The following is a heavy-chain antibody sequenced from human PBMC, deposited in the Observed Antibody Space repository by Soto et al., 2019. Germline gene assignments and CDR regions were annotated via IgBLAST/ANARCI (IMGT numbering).Heavy chain of an antibody. J-gene: IGHJ4*02. CDR1: GVSITRGSYY. V-gene: IGHV4-31*03. CDR2: IYYTGST. CDR3: ARGYGDGIHFDY. D-gene: IGHD4-17*01. Sequence: SETLSLTCTVSGVSITRGSYYWSWVRQPPGKGLDWLGNIYYTGSTDFNPSLKSRLTMSVDTSKNQFSLRLTSVTAADTAVYYCARGYGDGIHFDYWGQGTLVTVSS.